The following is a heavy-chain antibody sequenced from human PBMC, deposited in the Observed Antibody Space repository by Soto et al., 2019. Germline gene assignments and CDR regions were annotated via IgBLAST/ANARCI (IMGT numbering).Heavy chain of an antibody. CDR1: GYTFTSYY. V-gene: IGHV1-46*01. J-gene: IGHJ4*02. CDR3: ARDLAGGNAPADYFDY. Sequence: ASVKVSCKASGYTFTSYYMHWVRQAPGQGLEWMGIINPSGGSTSYAQKFQGRVTMTRDTSTSTVYMELSSLRSEGTAVYYCARDLAGGNAPADYFDYWGQGTLVTVSS. D-gene: IGHD3-16*01. CDR2: INPSGGST.